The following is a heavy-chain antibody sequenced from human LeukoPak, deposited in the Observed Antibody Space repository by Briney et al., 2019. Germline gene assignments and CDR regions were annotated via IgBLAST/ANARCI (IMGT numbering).Heavy chain of an antibody. D-gene: IGHD3-10*01. CDR2: INHSGST. CDR1: GGSINSHY. CDR3: ARGAKAPPLLWFGVPYYYGMDV. V-gene: IGHV4-34*01. J-gene: IGHJ6*02. Sequence: SETLSLTCTVSGGSINSHYCNWIRQPPGKGLEWIGEINHSGSTNYNPSLKSRVTISVDTSKNQFSLKLSSVTAADTAVYYCARGAKAPPLLWFGVPYYYGMDVWGQGTTVTVSS.